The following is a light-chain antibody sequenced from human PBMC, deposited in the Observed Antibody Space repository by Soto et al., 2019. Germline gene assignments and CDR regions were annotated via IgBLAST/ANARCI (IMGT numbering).Light chain of an antibody. CDR2: SNK. CDR1: TSNIGSNT. Sequence: QSVLTQPPSASGTPGQTVTISCSGNTSNIGSNTVNWYQHLPGTAPKLLLYSNKQRPSGVPDRISGSKSGTSASLAISGLQSEDEVDYYCAARDDSLNGVVFGGGTKVTVL. J-gene: IGLJ2*01. V-gene: IGLV1-44*01. CDR3: AARDDSLNGVV.